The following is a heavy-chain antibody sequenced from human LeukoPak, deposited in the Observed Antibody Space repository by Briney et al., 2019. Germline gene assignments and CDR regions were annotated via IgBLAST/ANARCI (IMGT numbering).Heavy chain of an antibody. Sequence: PGGSLRLSCAASGFSFSTYSMNWARQAPGKGLEWVSCISSSSSYIYYADSVKGRFTISRDNAKNSLYLQMNSLRAEDTAVYYCAGDLDFWSGSELGRWGQGTLVTVSS. D-gene: IGHD3-3*01. CDR3: AGDLDFWSGSELGR. CDR1: GFSFSTYS. CDR2: ISSSSSYI. J-gene: IGHJ4*02. V-gene: IGHV3-21*01.